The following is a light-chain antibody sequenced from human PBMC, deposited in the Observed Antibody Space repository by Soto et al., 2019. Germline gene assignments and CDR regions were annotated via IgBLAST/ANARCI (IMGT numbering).Light chain of an antibody. CDR3: QQYGSSLIT. V-gene: IGKV3-20*01. CDR2: DAS. CDR1: QSVSSY. J-gene: IGKJ5*01. Sequence: EIVMTQSTATLSVSPGERATLACRASQSVSSYLAWYQQKPGQAPRLLIYDASNRATGIPARFSGSGSGTDFTLTITRLEPEDFAVYYCQQYGSSLITFGQGTRLEI.